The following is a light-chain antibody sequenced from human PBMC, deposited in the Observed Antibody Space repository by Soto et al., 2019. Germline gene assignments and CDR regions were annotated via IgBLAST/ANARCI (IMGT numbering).Light chain of an antibody. J-gene: IGKJ1*01. CDR3: QHYNSYSEA. CDR2: RAS. Sequence: DIQMTQSPSFLSPSIGDRVTITCRASQGIRDDLSWFQQKPGKAPERLIYRASFLQAGVPSRFSGSGSGTEFTLTIISLQPEDFATYYCQHYNSYSEAFGQGTKVELK. V-gene: IGKV1-17*01. CDR1: QGIRDD.